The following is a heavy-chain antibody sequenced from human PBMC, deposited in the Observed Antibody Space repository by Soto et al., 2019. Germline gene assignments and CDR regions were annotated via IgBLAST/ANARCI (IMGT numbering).Heavy chain of an antibody. Sequence: QVQLQESGPGLVQPSETLSLTCSVSGGSINSASYHWSWLRQHPGKGPEFIGYIFYTGSTYYNPSLETRLTISVDTSKNHVSLRLNAVTAADTAVYYCARLDYGDSAFDAWGRGILVTVSS. J-gene: IGHJ4*02. CDR3: ARLDYGDSAFDA. V-gene: IGHV4-31*03. D-gene: IGHD4-17*01. CDR2: IFYTGST. CDR1: GGSINSASYH.